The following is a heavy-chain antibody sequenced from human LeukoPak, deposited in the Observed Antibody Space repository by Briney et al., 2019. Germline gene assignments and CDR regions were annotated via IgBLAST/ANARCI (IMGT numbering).Heavy chain of an antibody. CDR3: AKLGADYGPGG. D-gene: IGHD4/OR15-4a*01. CDR2: ISSSSSYT. J-gene: IGHJ4*02. CDR1: GFTFSDYY. V-gene: IGHV3-11*06. Sequence: PGGSLRLSRAASGFTFSDYYMSWIRQAPGKGLEWASYISSSSSYTNYADSVKGRFTISRDNAKNSLYLQMNSLRAEDPAVYYCAKLGADYGPGGWGQGTLVTVSS.